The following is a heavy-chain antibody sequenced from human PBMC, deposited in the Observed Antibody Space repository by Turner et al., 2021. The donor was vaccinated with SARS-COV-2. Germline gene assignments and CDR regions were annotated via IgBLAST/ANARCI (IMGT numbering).Heavy chain of an antibody. D-gene: IGHD5-12*01. V-gene: IGHV1-69*06. CDR3: ARDLGYSGYGASPYFDY. Sequence: QVQLVQPGAEVKKPGSSVKVSCKASGGPFSSYVISWVRQAPGQGLEWMGGIIPFFGTANYAQKFQGRVTITADKSTNTAYMELSSLRSEDTAVYYCARDLGYSGYGASPYFDYWGQGTLVTVSS. CDR1: GGPFSSYV. CDR2: IIPFFGTA. J-gene: IGHJ4*02.